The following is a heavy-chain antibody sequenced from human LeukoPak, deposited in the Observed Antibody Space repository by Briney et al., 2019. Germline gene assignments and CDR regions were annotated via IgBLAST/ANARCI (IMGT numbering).Heavy chain of an antibody. V-gene: IGHV3-48*03. CDR1: GFIFSGYA. J-gene: IGHJ6*04. D-gene: IGHD3-10*02. CDR2: ISSSGSTI. Sequence: GGSLRLSCAASGFIFSGYAMNWVRQAPGKGLEWVSYISSSGSTIYYADSVKGRFTISRDNAKNSLYLQMNSLRAEDTAVYYCAELGITMIGGVWGKGTTVTISS. CDR3: AELGITMIGGV.